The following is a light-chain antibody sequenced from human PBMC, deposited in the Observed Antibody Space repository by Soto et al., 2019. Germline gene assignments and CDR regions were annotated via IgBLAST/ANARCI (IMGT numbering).Light chain of an antibody. V-gene: IGKV3-15*01. CDR1: QSVNSN. CDR2: GAS. Sequence: EIVMTQSPATLSVSPGERATLSCRASQSVNSNLAWYQQKPGQAPRLLIYGASTRATGIPVRFSGSGSGTDFTLTISSLQSEDFAVYYCQQHNNWPRTFGQGTKVEIK. CDR3: QQHNNWPRT. J-gene: IGKJ1*01.